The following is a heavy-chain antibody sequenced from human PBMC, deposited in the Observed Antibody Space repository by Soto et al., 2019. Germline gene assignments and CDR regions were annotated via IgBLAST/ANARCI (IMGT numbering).Heavy chain of an antibody. CDR1: GFTFSGSA. CDR2: IRSKVNSYAT. Sequence: GGSLRLSCAASGFTFSGSAMPWVRQASGKGLEWVGRIRSKVNSYATEYAASVKGSFTISRDDSKNTAYLQMNSLKTEDTAVYYCVRHVGHQYDSSGQYFPNWGQ. V-gene: IGHV3-73*01. D-gene: IGHD3-22*01. CDR3: VRHVGHQYDSSGQYFPN. J-gene: IGHJ1*01.